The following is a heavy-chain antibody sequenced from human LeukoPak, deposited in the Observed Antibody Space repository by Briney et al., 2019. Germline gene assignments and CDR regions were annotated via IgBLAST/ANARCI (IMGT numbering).Heavy chain of an antibody. CDR2: ISGSGDIT. Sequence: PGGSLRLSCAASGFTFSSYAMSWVRQAPGKGLEWVSAISGSGDITFYADSVRGRFTISRDNSKNTLYLQMNSLRADDTAVYYCALGYCGDRSCYRFDNWGQGTLVTVSS. V-gene: IGHV3-23*01. D-gene: IGHD2-15*01. CDR1: GFTFSSYA. J-gene: IGHJ4*02. CDR3: ALGYCGDRSCYRFDN.